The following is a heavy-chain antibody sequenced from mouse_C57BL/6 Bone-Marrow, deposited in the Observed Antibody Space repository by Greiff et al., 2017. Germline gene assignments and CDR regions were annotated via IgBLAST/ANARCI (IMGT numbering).Heavy chain of an antibody. CDR2: ISSGGSYT. CDR1: GFTFSSYG. Sequence: DVMLVESGGDLVKPGGSLKLSCAASGFTFSSYGMSWVRQTPDKRLEWVATISSGGSYTYYPDSVKGRFTISRDNAKNTLDLQMSSLKSEDTAMYYCARHWDFAYWGQGTLVTVSA. J-gene: IGHJ3*01. V-gene: IGHV5-6*02. D-gene: IGHD4-1*01. CDR3: ARHWDFAY.